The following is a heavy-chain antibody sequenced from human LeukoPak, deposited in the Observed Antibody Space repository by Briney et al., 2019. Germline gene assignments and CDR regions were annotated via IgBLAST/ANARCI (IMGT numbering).Heavy chain of an antibody. D-gene: IGHD4-23*01. CDR2: ISSSGSTI. V-gene: IGHV3-11*01. J-gene: IGHJ1*01. Sequence: PGGSLRLSCAASGFTFGDYYMSWIRQAPGKELEWVSYISSSGSTIYYADSVKGRFTISRDNAKNSLYLQMNSLRAEDTAVYYCAREGSVHDYGGNPNFQHWGQGTLVTVSS. CDR1: GFTFGDYY. CDR3: AREGSVHDYGGNPNFQH.